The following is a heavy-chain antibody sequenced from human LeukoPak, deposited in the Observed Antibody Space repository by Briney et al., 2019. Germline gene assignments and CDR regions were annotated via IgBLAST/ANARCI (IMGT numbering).Heavy chain of an antibody. V-gene: IGHV1-69*05. CDR2: IIPIFGTA. J-gene: IGHJ3*02. D-gene: IGHD3-3*01. Sequence: APVKVSCKASGGTFSSYAISWVRQAPGQGLEWMGGIIPIFGTANYAQKFQGRVTITTDESTSTAYMELSSLRSEDTAVYYCASGGRDYDFWSGYNGAFDIWGQGTMVTVSS. CDR3: ASGGRDYDFWSGYNGAFDI. CDR1: GGTFSSYA.